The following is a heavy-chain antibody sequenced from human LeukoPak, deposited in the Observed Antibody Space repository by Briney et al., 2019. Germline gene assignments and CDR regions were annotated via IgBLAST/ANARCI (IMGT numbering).Heavy chain of an antibody. CDR1: GGSISISSYY. CDR3: ARAAHYDFWSGYSNHYFDY. D-gene: IGHD3-3*01. J-gene: IGHJ4*02. Sequence: SETLSLTCTVSGGSISISSYYWGWIRQPPGKGLEWIGSIYYSGSTYYNPSLKSRVTISVDTSKNQFSLKLSSVTAADTAVYYCARAAHYDFWSGYSNHYFDYWGQGTLVTVSS. CDR2: IYYSGST. V-gene: IGHV4-39*07.